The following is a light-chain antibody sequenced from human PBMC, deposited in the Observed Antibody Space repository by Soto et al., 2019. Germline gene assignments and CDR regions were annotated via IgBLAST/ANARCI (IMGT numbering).Light chain of an antibody. J-gene: IGLJ2*01. V-gene: IGLV1-40*01. CDR1: SSNIGAGYD. Sequence: QSVLTQPPSVSGAPGQRVTISCTGSSSNIGAGYDVHWYQQLPGTPPKLLIYGNNNRPSGVPDRFSGSKSGTSASLAITGLQAEDEADYYSQSYDSSVRAVVFGGGTKLTVL. CDR3: QSYDSSVRAVV. CDR2: GNN.